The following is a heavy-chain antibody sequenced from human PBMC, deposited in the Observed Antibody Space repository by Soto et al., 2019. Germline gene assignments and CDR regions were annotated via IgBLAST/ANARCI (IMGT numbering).Heavy chain of an antibody. D-gene: IGHD3-10*01. CDR2: INPSTGTT. CDR1: AYTFTSYY. Sequence: QVQLVQSGAEVKKPGASAKVSCKASAYTFTSYYLHWVRQAPGRGLEWLGIINPSTGTTKYAQNFNGRVTITRDTSTNTVYMELRSLTSEDTAVYYCARAYGSGTVPDYWGQGTLVTVSS. CDR3: ARAYGSGTVPDY. V-gene: IGHV1-46*03. J-gene: IGHJ4*02.